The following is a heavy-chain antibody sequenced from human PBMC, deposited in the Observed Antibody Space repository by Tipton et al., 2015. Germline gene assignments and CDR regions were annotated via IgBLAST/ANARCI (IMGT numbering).Heavy chain of an antibody. D-gene: IGHD3-3*01. J-gene: IGHJ3*02. CDR3: ARGTIYYDFWSGFEGAFDI. CDR2: ISSSDTTI. V-gene: IGHV3-48*01. CDR1: GFTFSSYS. Sequence: SLRLSCAASGFTFSSYSMSWVRQAPGKGLEWVSYISSSDTTIYYADSVKGRFTISRDNAKNSLYLQMNSLRGEDTAVYYCARGTIYYDFWSGFEGAFDIWGQGTMVTVSS.